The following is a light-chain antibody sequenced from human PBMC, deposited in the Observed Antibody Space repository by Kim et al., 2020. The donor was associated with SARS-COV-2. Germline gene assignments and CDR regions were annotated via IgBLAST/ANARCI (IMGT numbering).Light chain of an antibody. CDR2: RNN. CDR1: SNNVGFQG. V-gene: IGLV10-54*01. CDR3: SAWDRSLNAVV. Sequence: QAGLTQPPSVSTGLRQTATLTCTGYSNNVGFQGAAWLQQRQGHPPKVLSDRNNNRPTGISERFSASRSGNTASLTITGLQPEDEADYYCSAWDRSLNAVVFGGGTQLTVL. J-gene: IGLJ2*01.